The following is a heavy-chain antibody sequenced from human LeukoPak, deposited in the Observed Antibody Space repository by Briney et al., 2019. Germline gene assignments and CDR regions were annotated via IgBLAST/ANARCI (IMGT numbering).Heavy chain of an antibody. CDR1: GYTFTGYY. D-gene: IGHD6-6*01. CDR3: ARSSGSSEY. V-gene: IGHV1-2*02. J-gene: IGHJ4*02. CDR2: INPNSGGT. Sequence: ASVKVSCKASGYTFTGYYMHWVRQAPGPGLEWMGWINPNSGGTSYAQKFQGRVTMTRDTSISTLYLERSRLRSDDTAGYCCARSSGSSEYWGEGTLVTVSS.